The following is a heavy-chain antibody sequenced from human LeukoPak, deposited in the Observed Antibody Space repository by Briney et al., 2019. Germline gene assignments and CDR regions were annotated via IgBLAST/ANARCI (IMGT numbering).Heavy chain of an antibody. V-gene: IGHV5-51*01. J-gene: IGHJ5*02. CDR2: IYPADSDI. CDR1: GYSINNYW. CDR3: ARQEYCSGGSCYTWFDP. D-gene: IGHD2-15*01. Sequence: GESLKISCKGSGYSINNYWIGWVRQMPGKGLEWMGIIYPADSDIRYSPSFQGQVTISADKSISTTYLQWSSLKASDTAMYYCARQEYCSGGSCYTWFDPWGQGTLVTVSS.